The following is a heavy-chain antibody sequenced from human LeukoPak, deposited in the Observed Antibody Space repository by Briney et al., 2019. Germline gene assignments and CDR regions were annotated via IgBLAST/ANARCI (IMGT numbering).Heavy chain of an antibody. CDR3: ARGMYSSGCYNFDY. CDR2: ISSSSSYI. V-gene: IGHV3-21*01. Sequence: GGSLRLSCAASGFTFSSYSMNWVRQAPGKGLEWVSSISSSSSYIYYADSVKGRFTISRDNGKNSLYLQMNSLREEDTAVYYCARGMYSSGCYNFDYWGQGALVTVSS. CDR1: GFTFSSYS. D-gene: IGHD6-19*01. J-gene: IGHJ4*02.